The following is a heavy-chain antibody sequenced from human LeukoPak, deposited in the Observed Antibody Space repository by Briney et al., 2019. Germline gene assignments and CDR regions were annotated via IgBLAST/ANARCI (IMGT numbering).Heavy chain of an antibody. CDR3: ARDVQEWLEGDYFDY. CDR1: GFTFSGSW. J-gene: IGHJ4*02. Sequence: GGSLRLSCVASGFTFSGSWMTWVRQAPGKGLEWVASIKHDEREEYYADSVKGRFSISRDNGKNSLYLQMNSLRAEDTAVYYCARDVQEWLEGDYFDYWGQGTLVTVSS. V-gene: IGHV3-7*01. D-gene: IGHD6-19*01. CDR2: IKHDEREE.